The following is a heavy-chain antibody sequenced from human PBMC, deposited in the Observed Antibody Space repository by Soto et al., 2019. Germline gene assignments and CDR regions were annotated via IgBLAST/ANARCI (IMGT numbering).Heavy chain of an antibody. D-gene: IGHD3-22*01. Sequence: PGESLKISCKGSGYSFTSYWIGWVRQMPGKGLEWMGIIYPGDSDTRYSPSFQGQVTISADKSISTAYLQWSSLKASDTAMYYCARHTYYYDSSGYSDGFDNWGQGTMVTVSS. V-gene: IGHV5-51*01. CDR1: GYSFTSYW. CDR3: ARHTYYYDSSGYSDGFDN. J-gene: IGHJ3*02. CDR2: IYPGDSDT.